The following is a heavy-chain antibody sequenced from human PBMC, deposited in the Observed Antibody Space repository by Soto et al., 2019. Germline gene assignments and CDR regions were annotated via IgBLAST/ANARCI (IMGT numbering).Heavy chain of an antibody. Sequence: GGSLRLSCAASGFTFSSYDMHWVRQATGKGLEWVSAISGSGGSTYYADSVKGRFTISRDNSKNTLYLQMNSLRAEDTAVYYCAKEQCSGGSCYSVFKYFQHWGQGTLVTVSS. CDR1: GFTFSSYD. D-gene: IGHD2-15*01. CDR2: ISGSGGST. CDR3: AKEQCSGGSCYSVFKYFQH. V-gene: IGHV3-23*01. J-gene: IGHJ1*01.